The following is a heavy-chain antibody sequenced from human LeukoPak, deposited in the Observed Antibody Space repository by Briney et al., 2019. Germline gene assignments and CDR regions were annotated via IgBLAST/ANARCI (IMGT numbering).Heavy chain of an antibody. CDR1: GGTFSSYA. V-gene: IGHV1-69*05. D-gene: IGHD3-10*01. Sequence: SVEVSCKASGGTFSSYAISWVRQAPGQGLEWMGGIIPIFGTANYAQKFQGRVTITTDESTSTAYMELSSLRSEDTAVYYCASGITMVRGVIKGPHYFDYWGQGTLVTVSS. CDR2: IIPIFGTA. CDR3: ASGITMVRGVIKGPHYFDY. J-gene: IGHJ4*02.